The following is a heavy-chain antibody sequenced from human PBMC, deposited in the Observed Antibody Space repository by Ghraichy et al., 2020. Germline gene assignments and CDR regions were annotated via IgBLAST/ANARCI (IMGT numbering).Heavy chain of an antibody. D-gene: IGHD6-19*01. Sequence: TVSGGSISNYYWSWIRQPPGKGLEWIGYIYYSGSTDYNPSLKSRVTISVDTSKNQFSLKLSSVTAADTAVYYCARPSYNSGWYFDYWGQGTLVTVSS. CDR2: IYYSGST. CDR3: ARPSYNSGWYFDY. J-gene: IGHJ4*02. V-gene: IGHV4-59*01. CDR1: GGSISNYY.